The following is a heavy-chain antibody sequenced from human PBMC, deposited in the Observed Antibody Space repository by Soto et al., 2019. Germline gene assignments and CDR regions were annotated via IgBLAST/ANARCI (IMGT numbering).Heavy chain of an antibody. Sequence: VQLVESGGDLVKPGGSLRLSCAASGFTCSNTWMNWVRQVPGKGLEWVGRIKSKADGGTTNYAAPVKGRFTISRDDSKNTLYLQMNSLKTEDTAVSYCTTFVGDTYRGDWPYYYYGMDVWGQGTTVTVSS. V-gene: IGHV3-15*07. D-gene: IGHD2-21*02. CDR2: IKSKADGGTT. CDR1: GFTCSNTW. J-gene: IGHJ6*02. CDR3: TTFVGDTYRGDWPYYYYGMDV.